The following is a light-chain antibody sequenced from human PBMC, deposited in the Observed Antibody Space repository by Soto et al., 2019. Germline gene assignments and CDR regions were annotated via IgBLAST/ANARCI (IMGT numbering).Light chain of an antibody. J-gene: IGLJ1*01. V-gene: IGLV2-14*01. CDR1: SSDVGGYHY. CDR2: EVS. Sequence: QSVLTQPASVSGSPGQSITISCTGTSSDVGGYHYVSWYQQHPGKAPKLMIYEVSNQPSGVANRFSGSKSGNTASLTIAGLEAEDEGDYYCAAWDDSLSGYVFGTGTKLTAL. CDR3: AAWDDSLSGYV.